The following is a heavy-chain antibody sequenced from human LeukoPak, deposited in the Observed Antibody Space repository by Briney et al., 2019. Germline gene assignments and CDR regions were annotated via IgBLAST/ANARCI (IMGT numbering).Heavy chain of an antibody. Sequence: GGSLRLSCAASGLSVSRHYMAWVRQAPEKGLEWVSIIYTGGTTYYTDSVKGRFTISIDNSKNTVYLQMNSLRVDDTAVYFCAGAKTPHVIMTRYDYYFDYWGQGALVTVSS. CDR1: GLSVSRHY. J-gene: IGHJ4*02. CDR2: IYTGGTT. V-gene: IGHV3-53*01. CDR3: AGAKTPHVIMTRYDYYFDY. D-gene: IGHD3-10*01.